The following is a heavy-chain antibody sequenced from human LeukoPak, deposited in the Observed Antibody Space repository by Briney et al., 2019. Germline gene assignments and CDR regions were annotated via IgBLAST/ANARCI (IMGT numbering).Heavy chain of an antibody. CDR1: GYTFTYRY. D-gene: IGHD3-16*02. Sequence: ASVKVSCKASGYTFTYRYLHWVRQAPGQALEWMGWITPFNGNTNYEQKFQDRVTITRDRSMSTAYMELSSLRSEDTAMYYCAEGELSYSFDYWGQGTLVTVSS. J-gene: IGHJ4*02. CDR3: AEGELSYSFDY. V-gene: IGHV1-45*02. CDR2: ITPFNGNT.